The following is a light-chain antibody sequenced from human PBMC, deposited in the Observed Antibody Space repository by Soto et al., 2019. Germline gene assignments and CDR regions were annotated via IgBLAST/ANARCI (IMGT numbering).Light chain of an antibody. CDR1: SSNIGSNY. CDR2: YNN. V-gene: IGLV1-47*02. J-gene: IGLJ1*01. CDR3: ATWDDSLSGYV. Sequence: HSALTQPPSASGTPGQRVTISCSGRSSNIGSNYVYWYQQLPGTAPKLLIYYNNQRPSGVPDRFSGSKSGTSASLAISGLRSEDEADYYCATWDDSLSGYVFGTGTKVTV.